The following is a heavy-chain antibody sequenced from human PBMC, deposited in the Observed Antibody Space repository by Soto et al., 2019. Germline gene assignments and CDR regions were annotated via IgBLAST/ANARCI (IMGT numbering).Heavy chain of an antibody. CDR3: ARHQDSYYKDLFDY. V-gene: IGHV4-39*01. J-gene: IGHJ4*02. CDR1: GGSVSSSDYY. D-gene: IGHD3-10*01. Sequence: PSETLSLTCTVSGGSVSSSDYYWGWIRQPPGKGLEWIGSVYYSGITYYNPSLKSRVTISVDTPNNQFSLRLRSVTAADTAVYYCARHQDSYYKDLFDYWGQGALVTVSS. CDR2: VYYSGIT.